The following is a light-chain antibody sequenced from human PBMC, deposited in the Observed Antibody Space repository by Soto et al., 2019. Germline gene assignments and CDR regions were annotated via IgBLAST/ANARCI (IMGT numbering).Light chain of an antibody. J-gene: IGKJ2*01. CDR3: QQRSNWPPMYT. CDR1: QSVSSY. CDR2: DAS. V-gene: IGKV3-11*01. Sequence: EIVLTQSPATLSLSPGERATLSCRASQSVSSYLAWYQQKPGQAPRLLIYDASNRATGIPARFSGSGSGTDFTLPISSLEPEDFAVYYCQQRSNWPPMYTFGQGTKLEIK.